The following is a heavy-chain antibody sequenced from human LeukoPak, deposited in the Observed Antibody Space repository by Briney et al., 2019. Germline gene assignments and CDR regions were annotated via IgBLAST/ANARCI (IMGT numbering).Heavy chain of an antibody. J-gene: IGHJ4*02. V-gene: IGHV4-39*01. CDR1: GGSISSSSYY. CDR2: IYYSGST. D-gene: IGHD2-15*01. CDR3: ARHATARVVVAVTGDY. Sequence: SETLSLTCTVSGGSISSSSYYWGWIRQPPGKGLEWIGSIYYSGSTYYNPSLKSRVTISVDTSKNQFSLKVTSVTAADTAEYYCARHATARVVVAVTGDYWGQGSLVTVSS.